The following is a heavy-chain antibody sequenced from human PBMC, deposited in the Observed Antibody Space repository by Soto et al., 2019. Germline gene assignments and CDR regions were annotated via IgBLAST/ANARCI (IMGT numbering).Heavy chain of an antibody. CDR3: ARDTRYNWNYFVY. D-gene: IGHD1-20*01. CDR1: GGPINSGEYY. J-gene: IGHJ4*02. CDR2: IYYSGRT. Sequence: QVQLQESGPGLVKPSQTLSLTCTVSGGPINSGEYYWSWIRQPPGKGLEWLGYIYYSGRTYYNPSRKRRVSLSTDESKSQFSLNLTSVTAADTAGCYCARDTRYNWNYFVYWWSGMLVGFSS. V-gene: IGHV4-30-4*01.